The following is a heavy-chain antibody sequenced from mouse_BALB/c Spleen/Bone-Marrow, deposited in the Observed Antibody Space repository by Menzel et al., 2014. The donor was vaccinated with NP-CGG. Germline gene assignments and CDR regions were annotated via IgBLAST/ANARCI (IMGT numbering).Heavy chain of an antibody. Sequence: EVQVVESGGGLVQPGGSLRLSCATSGFTFTDYYMSWVRQPPGKALEWLGFIRNKAKGXTTEYIPSVKGRFTISRDNSQSILYLQMNTLRAEDSATYYCARDRNNDTNWYFDVWGAGTTVTVSS. J-gene: IGHJ1*01. D-gene: IGHD2-12*01. CDR1: GFTFTDYY. CDR2: IRNKAKGXTT. CDR3: ARDRNNDTNWYFDV. V-gene: IGHV7-3*02.